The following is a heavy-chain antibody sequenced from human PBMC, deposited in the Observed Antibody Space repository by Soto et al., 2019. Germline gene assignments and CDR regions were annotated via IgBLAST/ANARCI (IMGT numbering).Heavy chain of an antibody. CDR3: ARGHRSSGKIFDS. CDR1: GFTFSNAW. J-gene: IGHJ4*02. CDR2: INSKSAGVTT. V-gene: IGHV3-15*01. Sequence: EVQLVESGGGLVKPGGSVRLSCAASGFTFSNAWMSWVRQAPGKGLEWVGRINSKSAGVTTEYDAPVKDRFTISRDDSKNTLHLQMNSLKIEDTAVYYCARGHRSSGKIFDSWGQGTLVTVSS. D-gene: IGHD3-22*01.